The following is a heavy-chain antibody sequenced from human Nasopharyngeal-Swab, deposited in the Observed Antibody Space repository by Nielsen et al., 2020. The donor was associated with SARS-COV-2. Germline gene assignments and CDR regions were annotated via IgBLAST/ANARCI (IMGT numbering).Heavy chain of an antibody. CDR1: GFTFDDYA. J-gene: IGHJ4*02. Sequence: SLKISCAASGFTFDDYAMHWVRQAPGKGLEWVSGISWNSGSIGYADSVKGRFTISRDNAKNSLYLQMNSLRAEDTALYYCAKGSTVTTLPAFDCWGQETLVTVSS. V-gene: IGHV3-9*01. CDR2: ISWNSGSI. CDR3: AKGSTVTTLPAFDC. D-gene: IGHD4-17*01.